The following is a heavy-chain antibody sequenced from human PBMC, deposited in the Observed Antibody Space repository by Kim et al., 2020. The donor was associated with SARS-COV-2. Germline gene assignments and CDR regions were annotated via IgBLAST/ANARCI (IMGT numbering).Heavy chain of an antibody. J-gene: IGHJ4*02. V-gene: IGHV4-39*01. CDR1: GGSISSSSYY. Sequence: SETLSLTCTVSGGSISSSSYYWGWIRQPPGKGLEWIGSIYYSGSTYYNPSLKSRVTISVDTSKNQFSLKLSSVTAADTAVYYCARRVDCSGGSCYYYFDYWGQGTLVTVSS. CDR2: IYYSGST. CDR3: ARRVDCSGGSCYYYFDY. D-gene: IGHD2-15*01.